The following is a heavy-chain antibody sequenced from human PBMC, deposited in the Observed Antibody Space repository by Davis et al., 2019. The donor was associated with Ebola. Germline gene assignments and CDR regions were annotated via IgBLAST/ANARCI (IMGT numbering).Heavy chain of an antibody. J-gene: IGHJ4*02. D-gene: IGHD6-19*01. CDR1: GFTFSTYA. V-gene: IGHV3-23*01. CDR2: LSATGSHS. CDR3: ATRGLSSGWPDY. Sequence: GGSLRLSCAASGFTFSTYAMSWVRQAPGKGLEWVSTLSATGSHSYYADSVRGRFTISRDNSKSTLYLQMSSLRDEDTAVYYCATRGLSSGWPDYWGQGALVIVSS.